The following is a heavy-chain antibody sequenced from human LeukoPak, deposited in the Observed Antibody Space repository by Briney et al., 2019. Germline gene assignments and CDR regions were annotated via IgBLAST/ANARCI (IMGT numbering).Heavy chain of an antibody. V-gene: IGHV1-24*01. CDR2: FDPEDGET. D-gene: IGHD1-26*01. J-gene: IGHJ5*02. CDR3: ARDGGGSYFLSYNWFDP. Sequence: ASVKVSCTVSGYTLTELSMHWVRQAPGKGLEWMGGFDPEDGETIYAQKFQGRVTMTEDTSTDTAYMELSSLRSDDTAVYYCARDGGGSYFLSYNWFDPWGQGTLVTVSS. CDR1: GYTLTELS.